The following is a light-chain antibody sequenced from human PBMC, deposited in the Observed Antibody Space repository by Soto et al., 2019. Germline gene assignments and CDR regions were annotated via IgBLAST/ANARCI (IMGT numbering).Light chain of an antibody. J-gene: IGLJ2*01. V-gene: IGLV2-8*01. CDR1: DSNY. Sequence: QPVLTQPPSASGSPGQSVTISCTGTDSNYVSWYQQHPGKAPKLLIYEVVKRPSGVPECFSGSKSGNTASLTVSGLQAEDEADYHCTSYAGNNNLVFGGGTKVTVL. CDR2: EVV. CDR3: TSYAGNNNLV.